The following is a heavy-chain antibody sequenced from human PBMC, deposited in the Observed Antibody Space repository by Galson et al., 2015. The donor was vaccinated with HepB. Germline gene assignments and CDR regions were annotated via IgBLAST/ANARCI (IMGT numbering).Heavy chain of an antibody. D-gene: IGHD3-10*01. V-gene: IGHV3-30*04. J-gene: IGHJ4*02. CDR3: ASDCDGSGSYYNMLGY. Sequence: SLRLSCAASGFTFSTYALHWVRQAPGKGLEWVALISDDGSNKYYADSVKGRFSISRDNSKDTVYLQMNSLRGEDTAVYYCASDCDGSGSYYNMLGYWGQGTLVTVSS. CDR1: GFTFSTYA. CDR2: ISDDGSNK.